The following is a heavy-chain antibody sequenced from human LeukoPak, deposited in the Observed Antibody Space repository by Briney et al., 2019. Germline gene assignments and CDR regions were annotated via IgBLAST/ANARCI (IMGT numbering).Heavy chain of an antibody. D-gene: IGHD2-15*01. J-gene: IGHJ4*02. V-gene: IGHV4-4*07. CDR3: ARMVVAAAPSCFDY. Sequence: SETLSLTCTVSGGSIGSYSWSWIRQPAGKGLEWIGHIYTSGNTNYNTSLKSRVTMSVDTSKNQFSLNLHSVTAANTAVYYCARMVVAAAPSCFDYWGQGTLVTVSS. CDR1: GGSIGSYS. CDR2: IYTSGNT.